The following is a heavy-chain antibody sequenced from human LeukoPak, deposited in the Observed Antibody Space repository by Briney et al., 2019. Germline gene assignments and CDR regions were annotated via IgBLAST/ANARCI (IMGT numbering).Heavy chain of an antibody. CDR2: INANTGHT. CDR3: ARVETVGVWGYHY. D-gene: IGHD2-8*02. Sequence: ASVKVSCKASGGTFSSYAISWVRQAPGQGLEWMGNINANTGHTNYAQKFQGRVTVTRDTSISTAYMELSSLTSDDTAVYYCARVETVGVWGYHYWGQGTLVTVSS. CDR1: GGTFSSYA. V-gene: IGHV1-2*02. J-gene: IGHJ4*02.